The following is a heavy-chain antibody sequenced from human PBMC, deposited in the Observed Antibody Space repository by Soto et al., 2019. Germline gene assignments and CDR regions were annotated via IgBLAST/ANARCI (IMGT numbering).Heavy chain of an antibody. V-gene: IGHV1-18*01. J-gene: IGHJ3*02. CDR1: GYTFTSYG. CDR3: ARDEGVVVAATLRDAFDI. Sequence: GASVKVSCKASGYTFTSYGISWVRQAPGQGLEGMGWISAYNGNTNYAQKLQGRVTMTTDTSTSTAYMELRSLRSDDTAVYYCARDEGVVVAATLRDAFDIWGQGTMVTVS. D-gene: IGHD2-15*01. CDR2: ISAYNGNT.